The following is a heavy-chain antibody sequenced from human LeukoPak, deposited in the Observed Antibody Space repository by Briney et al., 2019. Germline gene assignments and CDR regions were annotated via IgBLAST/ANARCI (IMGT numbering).Heavy chain of an antibody. D-gene: IGHD3-3*02. CDR1: GFIVNNNY. CDR3: ARDSPGPGAFGP. J-gene: IGHJ5*02. CDR2: VYSGGTT. Sequence: GGSLRLSCAAPGFIVNNNYMSWVRQAPGKGLEWVSAVYSGGTTYYSDSVKGRFTISRDNSKNTLYLQLSSLRAEDTAVYYCARDSPGPGAFGPWGQGTLVTVSS. V-gene: IGHV3-53*01.